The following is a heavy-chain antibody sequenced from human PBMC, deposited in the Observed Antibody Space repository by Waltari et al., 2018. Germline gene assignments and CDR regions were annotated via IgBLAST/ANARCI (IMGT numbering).Heavy chain of an antibody. CDR3: ARAGRSSSFRIRSLGAY. J-gene: IGHJ4*02. D-gene: IGHD6-6*01. V-gene: IGHV1-2*02. CDR1: GSTFTGYH. CDR2: INPNSGGT. Sequence: QVQLVQSGAEGKKPGASVNVSCKASGSTFTGYHMPSLRQAPGQGLEWMGWINPNSGGTNYAQKFQGRVTMTRDTSISTAYMELSRLRSDDTAVYYCARAGRSSSFRIRSLGAYWGQGTLVTVSS.